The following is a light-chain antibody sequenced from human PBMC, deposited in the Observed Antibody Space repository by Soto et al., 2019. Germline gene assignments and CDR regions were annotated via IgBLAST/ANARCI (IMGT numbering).Light chain of an antibody. J-gene: IGKJ1*01. CDR2: AAS. CDR3: LQDDNYPWT. CDR1: QDIRSN. V-gene: IGKV1-6*01. Sequence: AIQMTQSPTSLSASVGDRVTITCRASQDIRSNLGWYQQKPGKAPELLIYAASILQSGVPSRFSGSGSDTDFTLTISSLQPEDFATYYCLQDDNYPWTFGQGTTVEI.